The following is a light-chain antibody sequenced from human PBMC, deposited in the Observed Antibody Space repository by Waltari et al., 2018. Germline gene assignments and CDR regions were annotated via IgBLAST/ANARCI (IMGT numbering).Light chain of an antibody. Sequence: QSALTQPPSVSGSPGPSVTIPCTGIRTDVGGYDRVSWYQQPPGTAPKLMITDVSNRPSGVPDRFSGSKSGNTASLTISGLQAEDEADYYCNLYAGSSTWGVFGGGTKLTVL. CDR3: NLYAGSSTWGV. CDR1: RTDVGGYDR. CDR2: DVS. J-gene: IGLJ3*02. V-gene: IGLV2-18*01.